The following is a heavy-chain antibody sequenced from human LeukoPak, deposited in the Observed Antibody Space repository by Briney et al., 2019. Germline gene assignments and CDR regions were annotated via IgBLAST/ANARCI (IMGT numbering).Heavy chain of an antibody. CDR2: INSDGSYI. D-gene: IGHD6-19*01. J-gene: IGHJ3*02. CDR3: ARGGSSGWFYI. Sequence: PGGSLRLSCAASGFTFSNYWMHWVRQAPGKGLVWVSRINSDGSYINYADSVKGRFTISRDNAKNTLYLQMNSLRAEDTAVYYCARGGSSGWFYIWGQGTIVTASS. V-gene: IGHV3-74*01. CDR1: GFTFSNYW.